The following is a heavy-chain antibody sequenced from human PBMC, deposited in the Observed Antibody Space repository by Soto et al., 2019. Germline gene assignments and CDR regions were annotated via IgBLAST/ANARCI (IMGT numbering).Heavy chain of an antibody. J-gene: IGHJ5*02. CDR1: GFTFSDHY. D-gene: IGHD5-18*01. V-gene: IGHV3-72*01. Sequence: EVQLVESGGGLVQPGGSLRLSCAASGFTFSDHYMDWVRQAPGKGLEWVGRTRNKANSYTTEYAASVKGRFTISRDDSRNSLFLQMNSLKTEDTAVYYCTKVSGSTEGYTYDSWGQGALVTVSS. CDR2: TRNKANSYTT. CDR3: TKVSGSTEGYTYDS.